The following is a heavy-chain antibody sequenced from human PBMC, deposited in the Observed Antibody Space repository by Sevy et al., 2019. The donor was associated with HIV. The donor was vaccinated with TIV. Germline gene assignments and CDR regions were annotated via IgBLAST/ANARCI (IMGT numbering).Heavy chain of an antibody. V-gene: IGHV3-48*02. J-gene: IGHJ4*02. D-gene: IGHD4-4*01. CDR3: ATLFHYSSPFDC. CDR1: GFTFSSYS. Sequence: GGSLRLSCAASGFTFSSYSMNWVRQAPGKGLEWVSYISNISRTIYYADSVKGRFTISRDNAKNLLYLQMNSLRDEDTAVYYCATLFHYSSPFDCWGQGTLVTVSS. CDR2: ISNISRTI.